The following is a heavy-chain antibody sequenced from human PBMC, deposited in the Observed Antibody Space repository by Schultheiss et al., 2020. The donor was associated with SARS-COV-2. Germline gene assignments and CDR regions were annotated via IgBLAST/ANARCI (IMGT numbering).Heavy chain of an antibody. J-gene: IGHJ4*02. Sequence: GGSLRLSCAASGFTFSSYAMNWVRQAPGKGLEWVSGVSWNGCRTHYADSVKGRFTISRDNSKNTLYLQMNSLRAEDTAVYYCARVRGAPTDYYGSGSYPYYFDYWGQGTLVTVSS. CDR3: ARVRGAPTDYYGSGSYPYYFDY. V-gene: IGHV3-23*01. CDR1: GFTFSSYA. CDR2: VSWNGCRT. D-gene: IGHD3-10*01.